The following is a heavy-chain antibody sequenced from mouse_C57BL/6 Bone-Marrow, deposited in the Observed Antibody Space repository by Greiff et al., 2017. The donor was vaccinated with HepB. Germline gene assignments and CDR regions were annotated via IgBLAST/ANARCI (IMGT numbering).Heavy chain of an antibody. V-gene: IGHV1-42*01. CDR2: INPSTGGT. J-gene: IGHJ4*01. CDR3: ARMTGYYAMDY. Sequence: VQLQQSGPELVKPGASVKISCKASGYSFTGYYMNWVKQSPEKSLERIGEINPSTGGTTYNQKFKAKATLTVDKSSSTAYMQLKSLTSEDSAVYYCARMTGYYAMDYWGQGTSVTVSS. CDR1: GYSFTGYY.